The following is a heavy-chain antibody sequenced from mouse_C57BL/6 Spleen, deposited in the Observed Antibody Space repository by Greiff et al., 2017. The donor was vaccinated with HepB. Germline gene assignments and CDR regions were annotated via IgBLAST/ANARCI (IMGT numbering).Heavy chain of an antibody. D-gene: IGHD2-2*01. J-gene: IGHJ3*01. Sequence: VKLQQSGPELVKPGASVKISCKASGYAFSSSWMNWVKQRPGKGLEWIGRIYPGDGDTNYNGKFKGKATLTADKSSSTAYMQLSSLTSEDSAVYFCARYYGYDDEGFAYWGQGTLVTVSA. CDR2: IYPGDGDT. CDR3: ARYYGYDDEGFAY. V-gene: IGHV1-82*01. CDR1: GYAFSSSW.